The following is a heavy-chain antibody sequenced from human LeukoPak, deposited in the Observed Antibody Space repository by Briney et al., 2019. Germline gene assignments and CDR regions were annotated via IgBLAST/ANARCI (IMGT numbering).Heavy chain of an antibody. CDR1: GGTFSSYA. D-gene: IGHD7-27*01. CDR2: IIPIFGTA. CDR3: ARVEKLGNGFGWQV. Sequence: ASVKVSCKASGGTFSSYAISWVRQAPGQGLEWMGGIIPIFGTANYAQKFQGRVTITADESTSTAYMELSSLRSEDTAVYYCARVEKLGNGFGWQVWGQGTLVTVSS. V-gene: IGHV1-69*13. J-gene: IGHJ4*02.